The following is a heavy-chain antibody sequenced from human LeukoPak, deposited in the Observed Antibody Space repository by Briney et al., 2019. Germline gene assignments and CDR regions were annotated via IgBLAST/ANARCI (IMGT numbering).Heavy chain of an antibody. J-gene: IGHJ2*01. D-gene: IGHD6-13*01. CDR3: ARAPRGAAGPWYFDL. CDR1: GFTLSSYG. CDR2: ISSNGGST. V-gene: IGHV3-64*01. Sequence: GGSLRLSCAASGFTLSSYGMHWVRQAPGKGLEYVSAISSNGGSTYYANSVKGRFTISRDNSENTLYLQMGSLRAEDMAVYYCARAPRGAAGPWYFDLWGRGTLVTVSS.